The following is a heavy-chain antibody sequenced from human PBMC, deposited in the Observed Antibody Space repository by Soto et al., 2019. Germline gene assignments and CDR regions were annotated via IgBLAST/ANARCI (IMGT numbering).Heavy chain of an antibody. Sequence: QLQLQESGSGLVKPSQTLSLTCTVSGGSITSDGYSWSWIRQPPGKGLVWIVYIYNSGNTYYNPSLKRRVTISIDRSTNQFSLKLSSVTAADTAVYYCAKGRYCSGGICYGDAFDIWGQGTMVTVSS. CDR1: GGSITSDGYS. CDR3: AKGRYCSGGICYGDAFDI. J-gene: IGHJ3*02. D-gene: IGHD2-15*01. CDR2: IYNSGNT. V-gene: IGHV4-30-2*01.